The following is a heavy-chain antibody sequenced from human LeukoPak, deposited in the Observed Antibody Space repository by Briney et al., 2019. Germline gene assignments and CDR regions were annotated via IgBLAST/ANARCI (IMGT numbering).Heavy chain of an antibody. J-gene: IGHJ4*02. V-gene: IGHV4-34*01. CDR2: INHSGST. CDR3: ARECSGGSCLDY. D-gene: IGHD2-15*01. CDR1: GGSFSGYY. Sequence: PSETLSLTCAVYGGSFSGYYWSWIRQPPGKGLEWIGEINHSGSTNYNPSLKSRVTISVDTSKNQFSLKLSSVTAAVTAVYYCARECSGGSCLDYWGQGTLVTVSS.